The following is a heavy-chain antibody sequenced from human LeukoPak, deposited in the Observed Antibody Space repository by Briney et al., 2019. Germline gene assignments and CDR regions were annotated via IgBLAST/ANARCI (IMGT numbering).Heavy chain of an antibody. CDR1: GFTFSNYA. V-gene: IGHV3-11*01. CDR3: ATSSGSSA. Sequence: GGSLRLSCAASGFTFSNYAMSWFRQAPGKGLEWVSYISTSGDIIHYTDSVKGRFTISRDDARNSLYLQMNSLRAEDTAVYYCATSSGSSAWGQGTLVTVSS. J-gene: IGHJ5*02. D-gene: IGHD3-10*01. CDR2: ISTSGDII.